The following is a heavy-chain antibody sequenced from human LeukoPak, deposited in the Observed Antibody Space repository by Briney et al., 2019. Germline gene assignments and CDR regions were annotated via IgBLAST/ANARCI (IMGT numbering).Heavy chain of an antibody. Sequence: ASVKVSCKASGYTFTSYYMHWVRQAPGQGLEWMGIINPSGGSTSYAQKFQGRVTITADKSTSTAYMELSSLRSEDTAVYYCATQITIFGVVIIPPFDYWGQGTLVTVSS. D-gene: IGHD3-3*01. CDR3: ATQITIFGVVIIPPFDY. J-gene: IGHJ4*02. V-gene: IGHV1-46*01. CDR2: INPSGGST. CDR1: GYTFTSYY.